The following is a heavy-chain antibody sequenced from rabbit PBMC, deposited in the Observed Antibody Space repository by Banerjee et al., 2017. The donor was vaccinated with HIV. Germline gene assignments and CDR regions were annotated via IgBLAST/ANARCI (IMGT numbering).Heavy chain of an antibody. CDR2: INTSSGNT. CDR3: ARDAGSGAYLDGYFNL. Sequence: QSLEESGGDLVKPGASLTLTCTASGFSFSSSYYMCWVRQAPGKGLEWIACINTSSGNTVYASWAKGRFTISKTSSTTVTLQMTSLTAADTATYFCARDAGSGAYLDGYFNLWGPGTLVTVS. V-gene: IGHV1S40*01. D-gene: IGHD4-2*01. CDR1: GFSFSSSYY. J-gene: IGHJ4*01.